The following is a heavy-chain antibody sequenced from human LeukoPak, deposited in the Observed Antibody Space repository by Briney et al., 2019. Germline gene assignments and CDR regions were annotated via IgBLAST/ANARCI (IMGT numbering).Heavy chain of an antibody. J-gene: IGHJ4*02. CDR1: GFTFSSYA. CDR3: AKGSIAVALFDY. D-gene: IGHD6-19*01. CDR2: ISGSGGNT. Sequence: GGSLRLSCAAPGFTFSSYAMSWVRQAPGKGLEWVSAISGSGGNTYYADSVKGRVTISRDNSKNTRYMQTNSLRAEDTAVYYCAKGSIAVALFDYWGQGTLVTVSS. V-gene: IGHV3-23*01.